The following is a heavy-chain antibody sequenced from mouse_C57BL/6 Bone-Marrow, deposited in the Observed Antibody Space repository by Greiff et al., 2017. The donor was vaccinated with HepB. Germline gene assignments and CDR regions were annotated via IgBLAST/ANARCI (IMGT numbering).Heavy chain of an antibody. J-gene: IGHJ3*01. Sequence: VQLQQPGAELVMPGASVKLSCKASGYTFTSYWMHWVKQRPGQGLEWIGEIDPSDSYTNYNQKFKGKSTLTVDKSSSTAYMQLSSLTSEDSAVYYCARGGGYYGSWFGYWGQGTLVTVSA. CDR1: GYTFTSYW. CDR3: ARGGGYYGSWFGY. CDR2: IDPSDSYT. V-gene: IGHV1-69*01. D-gene: IGHD1-1*01.